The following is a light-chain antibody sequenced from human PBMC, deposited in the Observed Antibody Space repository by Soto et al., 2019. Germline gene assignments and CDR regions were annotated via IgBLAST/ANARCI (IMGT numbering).Light chain of an antibody. CDR2: DAS. CDR3: QGRSNWAWT. CDR1: QSVGTY. Sequence: EIVLTQSPATLSLPPGERATLSCRASQSVGTYLAWYQHKPGQAPRLLIYDASNRATGIPARFSGGGSGTDVTLTISSLEPEDFAVYYCQGRSNWAWTFGQGTKVEIK. V-gene: IGKV3-11*01. J-gene: IGKJ1*01.